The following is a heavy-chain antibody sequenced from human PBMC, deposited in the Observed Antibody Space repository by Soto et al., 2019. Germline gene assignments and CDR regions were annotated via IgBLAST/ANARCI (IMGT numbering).Heavy chain of an antibody. J-gene: IGHJ6*02. D-gene: IGHD3-22*01. CDR2: ISSSSSTI. CDR1: GFTFSSYS. Sequence: PGGSLRLSCAASGFTFSSYSMNWVRQAPGKGLEWVSYISSSSSTIYYADSVKGRFTISRDNAKNSLYLQMNSLRDEDTAVYYCATEWDQYYYDSSGYRSVWGQGTTVTVS. V-gene: IGHV3-48*02. CDR3: ATEWDQYYYDSSGYRSV.